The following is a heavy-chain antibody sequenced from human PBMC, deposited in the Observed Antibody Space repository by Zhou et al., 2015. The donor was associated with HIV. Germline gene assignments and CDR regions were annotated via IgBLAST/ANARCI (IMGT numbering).Heavy chain of an antibody. CDR3: ARGDFSGYGYGYEIWFDP. Sequence: QVQLVQSGAEVKKPGSSVKVSCKASGNTFSIYAINWVRQAPGQGLEYMGGMIPISRTAHLAQKFLGRVTITADEATSTAYMELNSLRSEDTAVYYCARGDFSGYGYGYEIWFDPWGQGTLVTVSS. J-gene: IGHJ5*02. V-gene: IGHV1-69*01. D-gene: IGHD5-18*01. CDR1: GNTFSIYA. CDR2: MIPISRTA.